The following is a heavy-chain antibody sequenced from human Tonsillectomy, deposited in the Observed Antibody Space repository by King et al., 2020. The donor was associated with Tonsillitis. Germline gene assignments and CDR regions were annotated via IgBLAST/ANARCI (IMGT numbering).Heavy chain of an antibody. Sequence: VQLVESGGGLVQPGGSLRLSCAASGFTVSSNYMSWVRQAPGKGLEWVSVIYSGGSTYYADSVKGRFTISRDNSKNTLYLQMNSLRAEDTAVYYCAGGHSGSSWCFDYWGEGTLVTVSS. CDR2: IYSGGST. CDR3: AGGHSGSSWCFDY. V-gene: IGHV3-66*01. J-gene: IGHJ4*02. D-gene: IGHD1-26*01. CDR1: GFTVSSNY.